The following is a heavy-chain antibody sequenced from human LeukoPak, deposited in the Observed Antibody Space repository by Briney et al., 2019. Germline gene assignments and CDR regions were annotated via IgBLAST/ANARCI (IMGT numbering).Heavy chain of an antibody. V-gene: IGHV1-46*01. CDR3: ARDSRPSYDSSGYYYPGDY. CDR1: GYTFTSYY. D-gene: IGHD3-22*01. J-gene: IGHJ4*02. CDR2: INPSGGST. Sequence: ASVKVSCKASGYTFTSYYAHWVRQAPGQGLEWMGIINPSGGSTSYAQKFQGRVTMTRDTSTNTVYMELSSLRSEDTAVYYCARDSRPSYDSSGYYYPGDYWGQGTLVTVSS.